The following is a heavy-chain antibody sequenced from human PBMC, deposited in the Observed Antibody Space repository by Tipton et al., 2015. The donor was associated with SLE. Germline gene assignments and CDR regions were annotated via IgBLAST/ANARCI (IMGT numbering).Heavy chain of an antibody. V-gene: IGHV3-48*01. CDR1: GFTFSSYS. CDR2: ISSSSSTI. Sequence: SLRLSCAASGFTFSSYSMNWVRQAPGKGLEWVSYISSSSSTIYYADSVKGRFTISRDNAKNSLYLQMNSLRAEDTAVYYCARDPYYDTNHYWGQGTLVTVSS. J-gene: IGHJ4*02. CDR3: ARDPYYDTNHY. D-gene: IGHD3-22*01.